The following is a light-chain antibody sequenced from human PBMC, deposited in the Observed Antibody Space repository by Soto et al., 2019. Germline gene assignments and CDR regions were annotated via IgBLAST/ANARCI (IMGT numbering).Light chain of an antibody. J-gene: IGKJ4*01. Sequence: DIVMTQSPDSLAVSLGERATINCKSSQSILFSSNNKNYLTWYQQKPGQPPKPLIYWASTRESGAPDRFSGIASGTDVTLPISSLTDEDVAVYLCQQYYSPPVTFGGGTKVEIK. CDR3: QQYYSPPVT. V-gene: IGKV4-1*01. CDR1: QSILFSSNNKNY. CDR2: WAS.